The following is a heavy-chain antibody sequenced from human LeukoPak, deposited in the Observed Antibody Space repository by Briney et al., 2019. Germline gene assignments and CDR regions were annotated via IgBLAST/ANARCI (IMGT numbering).Heavy chain of an antibody. CDR2: INPNSGGT. J-gene: IGHJ4*02. CDR3: ARDGPMIGRPFDY. Sequence: ASVKVSCKTSGYTFTSYDLNWVRQAPGQGLEWMGWINPNSGGTNYAQKFQGRVTMTRDTSISTAYMELSRLRSDDTAVYYCARDGPMIGRPFDYWGQGTLVTVSS. V-gene: IGHV1-2*02. CDR1: GYTFTSYD. D-gene: IGHD3-22*01.